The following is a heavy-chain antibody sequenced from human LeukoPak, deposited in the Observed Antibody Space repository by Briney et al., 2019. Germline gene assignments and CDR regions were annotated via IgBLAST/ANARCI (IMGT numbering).Heavy chain of an antibody. Sequence: SETLSLTCTVSGVSITTGTYYWGWIRQPPGTGLEWIGSIYYYSGSTYYNPSLKSRVTISVDKSKIQFPLRLTYGTAADTAMYYGASPRGDGSGWGQGTLVTVSS. V-gene: IGHV4-39*01. CDR2: IYYYSGST. CDR3: ASPRGDGSG. CDR1: GVSITTGTYY. J-gene: IGHJ4*02. D-gene: IGHD6-19*01.